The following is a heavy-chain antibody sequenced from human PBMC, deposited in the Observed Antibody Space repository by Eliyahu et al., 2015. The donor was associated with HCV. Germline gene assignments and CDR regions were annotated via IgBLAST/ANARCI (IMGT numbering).Heavy chain of an antibody. Sequence: QLQLQESGPGLVKPSETLSLTCTVSGAPISSSTKFWGWIRQSPGKALEWIGSFYYCRRTYYSPSLKGRVTFSVDTSKNQFSLKLNSVTAADTAVYYCARELVDGGNYYYWGQGTLVTVSS. CDR3: ARELVDGGNYYY. V-gene: IGHV4-39*02. D-gene: IGHD1-26*01. CDR1: GAPISSSTKF. J-gene: IGHJ4*02. CDR2: FYYCRRT.